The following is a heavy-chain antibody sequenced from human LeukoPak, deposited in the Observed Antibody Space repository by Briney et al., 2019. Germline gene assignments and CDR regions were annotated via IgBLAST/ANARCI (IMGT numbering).Heavy chain of an antibody. CDR2: INTNTGNP. CDR1: GYTFTSYA. D-gene: IGHD2-15*01. J-gene: IGHJ5*02. Sequence: ASVKVSCKASGYTFTSYAMNWVRQAPGQGLEWMGWINTNTGNPTYAQGFTGRFVFSLDTSVSTAYLQISSLKAEDTAAYYCAREGENCSGGSCYYNWFDPWGQGTLVTVSS. CDR3: AREGENCSGGSCYYNWFDP. V-gene: IGHV7-4-1*02.